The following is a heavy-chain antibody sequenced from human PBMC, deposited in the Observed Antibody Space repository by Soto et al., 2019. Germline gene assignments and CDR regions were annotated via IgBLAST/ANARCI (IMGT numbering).Heavy chain of an antibody. CDR1: GGTFSSYA. J-gene: IGHJ4*02. V-gene: IGHV1-69*13. Sequence: SVKVSCKASGGTFSSYAISWVRQAPVQGLEWMGGIIPIFGTANYAQKFQGRVTITADESTSTAYMELSSLRSEDTAVYYCASPRRSPYYYDSSGYYYIRPLDYWGQGTLVTVSS. D-gene: IGHD3-22*01. CDR2: IIPIFGTA. CDR3: ASPRRSPYYYDSSGYYYIRPLDY.